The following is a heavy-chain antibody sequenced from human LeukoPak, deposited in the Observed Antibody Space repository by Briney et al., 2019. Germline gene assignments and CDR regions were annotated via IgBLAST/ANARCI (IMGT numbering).Heavy chain of an antibody. CDR1: GFTFSSYW. Sequence: DPGGSLGLSCAASGFTFSSYWMNWVRQAPGKGLEWVATIKQDGRDKYYVDSVKGRFTISRDDAKNSLYLQMNSLRTEDTAVYYCASSRTAASSNWFDPWGQGTLVTVSS. CDR2: IKQDGRDK. J-gene: IGHJ5*02. CDR3: ASSRTAASSNWFDP. V-gene: IGHV3-7*03. D-gene: IGHD6-13*01.